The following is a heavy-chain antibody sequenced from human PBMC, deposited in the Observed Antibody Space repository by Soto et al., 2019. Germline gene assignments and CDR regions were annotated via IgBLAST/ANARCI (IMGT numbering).Heavy chain of an antibody. V-gene: IGHV3-21*01. CDR2: ITSSSSFR. D-gene: IGHD1-1*01. CDR1: GFIFSNYN. CDR3: ARDTNWTPPDY. J-gene: IGHJ4*02. Sequence: EVQLVESGGGLVKPGGSLRLSCAASGFIFSNYNMNWVRQAPGKGLEWVSSITSSSSFRYYADSVTGRFTISRDNAKNSLYLQMNSLRAEDTAVYYCARDTNWTPPDYWGQGNLVTVSS.